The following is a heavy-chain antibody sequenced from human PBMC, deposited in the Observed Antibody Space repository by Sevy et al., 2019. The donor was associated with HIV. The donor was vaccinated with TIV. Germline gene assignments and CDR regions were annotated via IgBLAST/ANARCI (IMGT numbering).Heavy chain of an antibody. Sequence: GGSLRLSCAASGCTFSSYEMNWVRQAPGKGLEWVSYISSSGSPIYYADSVKGRFTISRDNAKNSLYLQMNSLRAEDTGDYYCARDLPGDSRMDVWSQGTTVTVSS. CDR1: GCTFSSYE. CDR2: ISSSGSPI. J-gene: IGHJ6*02. D-gene: IGHD3-22*01. CDR3: ARDLPGDSRMDV. V-gene: IGHV3-48*03.